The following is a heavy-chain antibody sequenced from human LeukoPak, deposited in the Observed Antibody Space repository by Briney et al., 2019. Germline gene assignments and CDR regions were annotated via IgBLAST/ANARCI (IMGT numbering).Heavy chain of an antibody. J-gene: IGHJ4*02. V-gene: IGHV1-2*02. CDR2: INPNSGGT. CDR1: GYTFTGYY. Sequence: ASVTVSCKASGYTFTGYYMHWVRQAPGQGLEWMGWINPNSGGTSYAQKFQGRVTMTRDTSISTAYMELSRLRSDDTAVYYCARAIDYYGSGSYYNPLDYWGQGTLVTVSS. CDR3: ARAIDYYGSGSYYNPLDY. D-gene: IGHD3-10*01.